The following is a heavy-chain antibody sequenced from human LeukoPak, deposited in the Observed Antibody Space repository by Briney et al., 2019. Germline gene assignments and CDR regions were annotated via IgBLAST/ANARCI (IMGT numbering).Heavy chain of an antibody. D-gene: IGHD1-26*01. V-gene: IGHV3-23*01. CDR3: AKDPGANRFYGMDV. Sequence: PGGSLRLSCAASGFTFSSYAMSWVRQAPGKGLECVSAISGSGGSTYYAATVRVRFTISRDNSKTTLYLQMTSLRAKDTAVYYCAKDPGANRFYGMDVWGQGTTVTVSS. CDR1: GFTFSSYA. CDR2: ISGSGGST. J-gene: IGHJ6*02.